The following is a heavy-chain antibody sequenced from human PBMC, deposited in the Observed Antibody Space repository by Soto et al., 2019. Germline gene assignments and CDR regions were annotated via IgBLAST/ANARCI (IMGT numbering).Heavy chain of an antibody. D-gene: IGHD5-18*01. V-gene: IGHV1-69*01. J-gene: IGHJ6*02. CDR1: GGTFSSYA. CDR3: ARALIQLRSYYYYGMDV. Sequence: QVQLVQSGAEVKKPGSSVNFSCKASGGTFSSYAISWVRQAPGQGLEWMGGIIPIFGTANYAQKFQGRVTITADESTRTAYMELSSLRSEDTAVYYCARALIQLRSYYYYGMDVWGQGTTVTVSS. CDR2: IIPIFGTA.